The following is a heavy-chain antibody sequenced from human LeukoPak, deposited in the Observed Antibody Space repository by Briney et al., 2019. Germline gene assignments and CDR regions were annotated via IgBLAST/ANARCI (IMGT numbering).Heavy chain of an antibody. D-gene: IGHD5-24*01. J-gene: IGHJ4*02. CDR2: IYYSGST. CDR3: ARDLGDGYPESYFDY. Sequence: SETLSLTCTVSGGSISSSSYYWGWIRQPPGKGLEWIGTIYYSGSTYCNPSLKSRVTISVDTSKNQFSLKLSSVTAADTAVYYCARDLGDGYPESYFDYWGQGTLVTVSS. V-gene: IGHV4-39*07. CDR1: GGSISSSSYY.